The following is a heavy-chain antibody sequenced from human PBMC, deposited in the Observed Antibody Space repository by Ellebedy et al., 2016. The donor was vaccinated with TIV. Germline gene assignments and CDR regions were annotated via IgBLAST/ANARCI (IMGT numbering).Heavy chain of an antibody. CDR3: ARGPSDDAFDI. Sequence: SETLSLXCTVSGGSISSYYWSWIRQPPGKGLEWIGYIYYSGSTNYNPSLKSRVTISVDTSKNQFSLKLSSVTAADTAVYYCARGPSDDAFDIWGQGKMVTVSS. CDR1: GGSISSYY. J-gene: IGHJ3*02. V-gene: IGHV4-59*01. CDR2: IYYSGST.